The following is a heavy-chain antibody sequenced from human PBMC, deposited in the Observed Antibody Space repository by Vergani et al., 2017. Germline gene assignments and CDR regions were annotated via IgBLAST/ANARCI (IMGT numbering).Heavy chain of an antibody. CDR2: IRPYTGHT. J-gene: IGHJ3*01. D-gene: IGHD1-1*01. Sequence: QVQLVQSGAELKKPGASVSVSCKGSSHTFQTYGISWVRQAPGKGLEWMAWIRPYTGHTIYAQKFQDRVTMTADTSTNTAYMELRSLRSDDTAVYFCASVAPSNSEVTPSAFDVWGQATMVTVSS. CDR3: ASVAPSNSEVTPSAFDV. CDR1: SHTFQTYG. V-gene: IGHV1-18*01.